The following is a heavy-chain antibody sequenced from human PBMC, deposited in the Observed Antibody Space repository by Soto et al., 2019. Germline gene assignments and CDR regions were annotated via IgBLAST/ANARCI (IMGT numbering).Heavy chain of an antibody. CDR2: INAGSGNT. J-gene: IGHJ4*02. D-gene: IGHD6-13*01. Sequence: QVQLVQSGAEVKNPGASVKVSCTASGYTFTHYAIHWVRHAPGQRLEWMGFINAGSGNTKYSQTFQGRLTSTKDTSASTAYLDLSLLRSEDTAIYYCAAGLAADGAWGQGTLVTVSS. V-gene: IGHV1-3*01. CDR3: AAGLAADGA. CDR1: GYTFTHYA.